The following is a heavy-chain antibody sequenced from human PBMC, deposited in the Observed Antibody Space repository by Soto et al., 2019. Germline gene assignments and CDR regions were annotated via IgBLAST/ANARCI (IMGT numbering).Heavy chain of an antibody. V-gene: IGHV1-8*01. CDR1: GYTFTSYD. CDR2: MNPNSGNT. CDR3: ARAPPVYRRQLPTIIPDFDY. Sequence: ASVKVSCKASGYTFTSYDINWVRQATGQGLEWMGWMNPNSGNTGYAQKFQGRVTMTRNTSISTAYMELSSLRSEDTAVYYCARAPPVYRRQLPTIIPDFDYWGQGTLVTVSS. J-gene: IGHJ4*02. D-gene: IGHD2-2*01.